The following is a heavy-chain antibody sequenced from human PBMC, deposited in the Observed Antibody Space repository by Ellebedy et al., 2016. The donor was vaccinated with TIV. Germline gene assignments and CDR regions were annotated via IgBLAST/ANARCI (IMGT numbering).Heavy chain of an antibody. V-gene: IGHV4-39*01. CDR3: ARTDPWQPIDD. CDR2: VYYSGSP. J-gene: IGHJ4*02. D-gene: IGHD2-21*02. Sequence: MPSETLSLTCSVSGGSLSSTRYYWAWIRQPPGKGLEYIGSVYYSGSPYDSPSFKSRVTLSADTSKNQVSLNLRTATAADTAVYYCARTDPWQPIDDWGQGILVSVSS. CDR1: GGSLSSTRYY.